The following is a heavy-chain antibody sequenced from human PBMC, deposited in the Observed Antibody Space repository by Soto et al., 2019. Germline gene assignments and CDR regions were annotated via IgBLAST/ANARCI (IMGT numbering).Heavy chain of an antibody. CDR3: ARDSRLYYYDSSXVLVSPVPNYYYYGMDV. CDR2: IYYSGST. Sequence: SETLSLTCTVSGGSISSGGYYWSWIRQHPGKGLEWIGYIYYSGSTYYNPSLKSRVTISVDTSKNQFSLKLSSVTAADTAVYYCARDSRLYYYDSSXVLVSPVPNYYYYGMDVWGQGTTVTVSS. J-gene: IGHJ6*02. D-gene: IGHD3-22*01. CDR1: GGSISSGGYY. V-gene: IGHV4-31*03.